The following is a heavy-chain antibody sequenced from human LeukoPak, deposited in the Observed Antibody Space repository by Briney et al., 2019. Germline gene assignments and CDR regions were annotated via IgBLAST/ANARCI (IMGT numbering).Heavy chain of an antibody. CDR1: GFTFSSSV. V-gene: IGHV3-21*01. J-gene: IGHJ4*02. Sequence: GGSLRLSCAASGFTFSSSVMNWVRQVPGKGLEWVSSISSTSNYIYYADSVKGRFTVSRDNAKNSLFLQMNTLRAEDTAVYYCARGDRADWLRGLDYWGQGTLVTVSS. D-gene: IGHD5-12*01. CDR3: ARGDRADWLRGLDY. CDR2: ISSTSNYI.